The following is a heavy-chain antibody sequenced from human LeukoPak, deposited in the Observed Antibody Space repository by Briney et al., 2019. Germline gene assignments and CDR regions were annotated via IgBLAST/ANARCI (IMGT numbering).Heavy chain of an antibody. CDR1: GGSISSSYYY. Sequence: PSETLSLTCTVSGGSISSSYYYWGWIRQPPGTGLEWIGSIYSSGSTYYNPSLKSRVTISVDTSKNQFSLKLSSVTAADTAVYYCARWATYSGSWSWFDPWGQGTQVTVSS. V-gene: IGHV4-39*07. D-gene: IGHD1-26*01. J-gene: IGHJ5*02. CDR3: ARWATYSGSWSWFDP. CDR2: IYSSGST.